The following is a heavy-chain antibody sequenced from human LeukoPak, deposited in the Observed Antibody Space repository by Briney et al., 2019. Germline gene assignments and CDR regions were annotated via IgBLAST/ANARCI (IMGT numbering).Heavy chain of an antibody. V-gene: IGHV3-30*03. Sequence: GRSLRLSCAASGFTFSSYAMHWVRQAPGKGLEWVAVISYDGSNKYYADSVKGRFTISRDNSKNTLYLQMNSLRAEDTAVYYCARGYSSSSGVDYWGQGTLVTASS. CDR1: GFTFSSYA. CDR3: ARGYSSSSGVDY. D-gene: IGHD6-6*01. J-gene: IGHJ4*02. CDR2: ISYDGSNK.